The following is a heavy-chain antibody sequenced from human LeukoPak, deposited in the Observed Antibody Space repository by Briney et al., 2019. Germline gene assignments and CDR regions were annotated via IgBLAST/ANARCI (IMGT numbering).Heavy chain of an antibody. CDR3: ARLPQLTSSGWPPSYYYYYYMDV. V-gene: IGHV7-4-1*02. D-gene: IGHD6-19*01. J-gene: IGHJ6*03. Sequence: ASVKVSCKASGYTFTSYAMNWVRQAPGQGLEWMGWINTNTGNPTYAQGFTGRFVFSLDTSVSTAYLQISSLKAEDTAVYYCARLPQLTSSGWPPSYYYYYYMDVWGKGTTVTISS. CDR2: INTNTGNP. CDR1: GYTFTSYA.